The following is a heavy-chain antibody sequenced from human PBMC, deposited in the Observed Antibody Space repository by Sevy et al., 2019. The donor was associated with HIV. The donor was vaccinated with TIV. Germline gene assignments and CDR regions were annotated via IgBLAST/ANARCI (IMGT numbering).Heavy chain of an antibody. CDR1: GFTFSNYW. CDR3: ARDCNSASCLWGLDV. V-gene: IGHV3-7*03. Sequence: GGSLRLSCAASGFTFSNYWMTWVRQAPGKGLEWVANIKRDGSEKYYVDSVKGRITISRDNAKNSLYLQMNSMRAEDTALYYCARDCNSASCLWGLDVWGQGTTVTVSS. J-gene: IGHJ6*02. CDR2: IKRDGSEK. D-gene: IGHD2-2*01.